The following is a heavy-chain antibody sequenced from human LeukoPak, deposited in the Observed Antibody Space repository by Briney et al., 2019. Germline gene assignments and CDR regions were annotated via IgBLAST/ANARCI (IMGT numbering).Heavy chain of an antibody. CDR1: GFTFSSYA. CDR3: AKVLSMATIYFDY. V-gene: IGHV3-23*01. J-gene: IGHJ4*02. CDR2: ISGSGGST. D-gene: IGHD5-24*01. Sequence: PGGSLRLSCAASGFTFSSYAMSWVRQAPGKGLEWVSAISGSGGSTYYADSVKGRFTISRDNSKNTLYLQMNSLRAEGTAVYYCAKVLSMATIYFDYWGQGTLVTVSS.